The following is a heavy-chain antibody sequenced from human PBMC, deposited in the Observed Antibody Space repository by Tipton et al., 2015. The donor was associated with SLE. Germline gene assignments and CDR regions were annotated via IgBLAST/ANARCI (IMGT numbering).Heavy chain of an antibody. J-gene: IGHJ6*03. V-gene: IGHV4-34*01. CDR2: INHSGSN. CDR3: ARAQTPTLYYMDV. CDR1: GGSFSGYY. Sequence: TLSLTCAVYGGSFSGYYWSWIRQPPGKGLEWIGEINHSGSNNYNPSLKSRVTISVDTSKNQFSLKLSSVTAADTAVYYCARAQTPTLYYMDVWGKGTTVTVSS.